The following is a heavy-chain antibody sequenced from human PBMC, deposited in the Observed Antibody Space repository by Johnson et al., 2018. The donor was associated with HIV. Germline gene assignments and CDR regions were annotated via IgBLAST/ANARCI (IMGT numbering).Heavy chain of an antibody. V-gene: IGHV3-30*18. Sequence: QLVESGGGVVQPGRSLRLSCAASGFTFSSYGMHWVRQAPGKGLEWVAVISYDGSNKYYADSVKGRFTISRDNSKNTLYLQMNSLRAEDTAVYYCAKVSSWYFLRAFDIWGQGTMVTVSS. CDR1: GFTFSSYG. J-gene: IGHJ3*02. CDR3: AKVSSWYFLRAFDI. D-gene: IGHD6-13*01. CDR2: ISYDGSNK.